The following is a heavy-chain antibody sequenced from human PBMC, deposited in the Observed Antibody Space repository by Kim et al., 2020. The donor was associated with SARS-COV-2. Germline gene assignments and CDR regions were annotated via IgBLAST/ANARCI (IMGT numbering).Heavy chain of an antibody. CDR1: GYDFTDHA. J-gene: IGHJ4*02. V-gene: IGHV1-3*04. CDR3: ARDHMPYGFGGRDLGY. D-gene: IGHD5-12*01. CDR2: INTGNGNS. Sequence: ASVKVSCKASGYDFTDHAVHWVRQAPGQGLEWMGWINTGNGNSKYSQKFEVRVTFTRDTSASTVHMELSNLRSEDTAIYYCARDHMPYGFGGRDLGYWGQGPLVTVSA.